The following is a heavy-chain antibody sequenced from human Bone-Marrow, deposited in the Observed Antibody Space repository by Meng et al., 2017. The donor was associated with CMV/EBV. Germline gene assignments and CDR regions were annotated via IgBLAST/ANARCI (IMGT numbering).Heavy chain of an antibody. J-gene: IGHJ3*02. Sequence: SVKVSCKASGGTFSSYAISWVRQAPGQGLEWMGGIIPIFGTANYAQKFQGRVTITTDESTSTAYMELSSLRSEDTAVYYCARDPPPGWVTTVQGDAFDIWGQGTMVTVSS. CDR3: ARDPPPGWVTTVQGDAFDI. CDR2: IIPIFGTA. D-gene: IGHD4-17*01. V-gene: IGHV1-69*05. CDR1: GGTFSSYA.